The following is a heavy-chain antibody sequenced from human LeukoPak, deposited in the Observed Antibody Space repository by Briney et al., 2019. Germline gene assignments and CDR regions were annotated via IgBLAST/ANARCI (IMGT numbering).Heavy chain of an antibody. D-gene: IGHD2-21*02. CDR2: ISYDGSNK. CDR3: ARDPYCGGDCYHFDY. J-gene: IGHJ4*02. Sequence: GGSLRLSCAASGFTFSSYAMHWVRHAPGKGLEWVAVISYDGSNKYYADSAKGRFTISRDNSKNTLYLQMNSLRAEDTAVYYCARDPYCGGDCYHFDYWGQGTLVTVSS. V-gene: IGHV3-30-3*01. CDR1: GFTFSSYA.